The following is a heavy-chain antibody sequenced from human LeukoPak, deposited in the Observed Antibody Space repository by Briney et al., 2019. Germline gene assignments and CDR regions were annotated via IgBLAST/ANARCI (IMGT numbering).Heavy chain of an antibody. CDR3: ARLSYGGNDY. J-gene: IGHJ4*02. CDR1: GFTFSSYN. CDR2: ISSSSSYI. V-gene: IGHV3-21*01. D-gene: IGHD4-23*01. Sequence: PGGSLRLSCAASGFTFSSYNMTWVRQAPGKGLEWVSSISSSSSYIYYADSVKGRFTISRDNAKNSLYLQMNSLRAEDTAVYYCARLSYGGNDYWGQGTLVTVSS.